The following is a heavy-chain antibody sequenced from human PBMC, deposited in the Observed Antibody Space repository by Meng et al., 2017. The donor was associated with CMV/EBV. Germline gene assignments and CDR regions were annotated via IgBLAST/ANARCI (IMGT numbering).Heavy chain of an antibody. CDR1: GVSVSSNSAA. Sequence: SQTLSLTCAISGVSVSSNSAAWNWIRQSPSRGLEWLGRTYYRSKWYNDYAVSVKSRITINPDTSKNQFSLQLNSVTPEDTAVYYCARETIFGVVIIWDWFDPWGQGTLVTVSS. J-gene: IGHJ5*02. CDR3: ARETIFGVVIIWDWFDP. V-gene: IGHV6-1*01. CDR2: TYYRSKWYN. D-gene: IGHD3-3*01.